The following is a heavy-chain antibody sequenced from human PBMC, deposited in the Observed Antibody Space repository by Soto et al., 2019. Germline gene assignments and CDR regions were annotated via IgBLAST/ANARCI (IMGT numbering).Heavy chain of an antibody. CDR2: IYYSGST. D-gene: IGHD6-6*01. V-gene: IGHV4-59*01. J-gene: IGHJ6*02. Sequence: SETLSLTCTVSGGSISSYYWSWIRQPPGKGLEWIGYIYYSGSTNYNPSLKSRVTISVDTSKNQFSLKLSSVTAADTAVYYCARGGYRSSSAYYYYYYGMDVWGQGTTVTVSS. CDR1: GGSISSYY. CDR3: ARGGYRSSSAYYYYYYGMDV.